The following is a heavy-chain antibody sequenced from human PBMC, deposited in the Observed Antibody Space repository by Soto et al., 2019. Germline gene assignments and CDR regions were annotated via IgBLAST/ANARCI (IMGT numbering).Heavy chain of an antibody. CDR2: IYHSGTT. CDR1: GDSISSSNW. J-gene: IGHJ4*02. D-gene: IGHD1-1*01. CDR3: ARDLGTGTDY. V-gene: IGHV4-4*02. Sequence: QVQLQGSGPGLVKPSGTLSLTCAVSGDSISSSNWWSWVRQAPGKGLEWIGEIYHSGTTTYNPSLKSRATISVDPSNNHFSRKLTAVTAADTAVYFCARDLGTGTDYWGQGTLVTVAS.